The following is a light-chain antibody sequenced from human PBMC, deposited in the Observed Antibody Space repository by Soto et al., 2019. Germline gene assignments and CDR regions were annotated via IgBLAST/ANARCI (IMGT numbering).Light chain of an antibody. CDR1: NIGSNS. J-gene: IGLJ2*01. CDR3: QVWDSSSDHVV. V-gene: IGLV3-21*02. Sequence: SYELTQPPSVSVDPGQTARITCGGNNIGSNSVHWYQHKPGQAPVLVVYDDSDRPSGIPERFSGSNSGNTATLTISRVEAGDEADDYCQVWDSSSDHVVFGVGTKLTVL. CDR2: DDS.